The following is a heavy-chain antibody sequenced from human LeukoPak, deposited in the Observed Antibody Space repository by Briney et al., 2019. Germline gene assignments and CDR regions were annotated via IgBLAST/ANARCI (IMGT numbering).Heavy chain of an antibody. CDR1: GGSFSGYC. CDR3: ARLSGYGIAY. J-gene: IGHJ4*02. Sequence: SETLSLTCAVYGGSFSGYCWSWIRQPPGKGLEWIGEINHSGSTNYNPSLKSRVTISVDTSKNQFSLKLSSVTAADTAVYYCARLSGYGIAYWGQGTLVTVSS. V-gene: IGHV4-34*01. D-gene: IGHD5-12*01. CDR2: INHSGST.